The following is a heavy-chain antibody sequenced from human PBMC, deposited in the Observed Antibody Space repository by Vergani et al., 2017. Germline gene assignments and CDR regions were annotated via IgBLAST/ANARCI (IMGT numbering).Heavy chain of an antibody. J-gene: IGHJ3*02. CDR3: ASTTMLVGGDAFDI. Sequence: QVQLQESAPGLVKPPGTLSLTCAVSGGSISRSNWWSWVRQPPGKGLEWIGEIYHSGSTNYNPSLKSRVTISVDKSKNQFSLKLSAVTAADTAVYYCASTTMLVGGDAFDIWGQGTMVTVSS. D-gene: IGHD3-22*01. CDR2: IYHSGST. V-gene: IGHV4-4*03. CDR1: GGSISRSNW.